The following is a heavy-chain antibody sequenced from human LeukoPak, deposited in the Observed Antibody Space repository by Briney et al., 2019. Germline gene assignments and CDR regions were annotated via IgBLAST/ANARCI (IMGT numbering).Heavy chain of an antibody. CDR1: GGTFSSYA. J-gene: IGHJ6*03. D-gene: IGHD5-18*01. CDR3: ARGGTAMVTLDRYYYYYMDA. V-gene: IGHV1-69*13. CDR2: IIPIFGTA. Sequence: ASVKVSCKASGGTFSSYAISWVRQAPGQGLEWMGGIIPIFGTANYAQKFQGRVTITADESTSTAYMELSSLRSEDTAVYYCARGGTAMVTLDRYYYYYMDAWGKGTTVTVSS.